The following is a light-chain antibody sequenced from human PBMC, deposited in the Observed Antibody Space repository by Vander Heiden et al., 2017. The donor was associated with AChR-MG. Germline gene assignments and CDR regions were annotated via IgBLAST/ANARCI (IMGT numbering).Light chain of an antibody. Sequence: SYEVTQPPSVSVSPGQTASITCSGDKLGHKYVCWYQQKPGQSPVLLIHQDSKRPSGIPGRFSGSNFGNTATLTISGTQAMDEADYYCQAWDSSYHVVFGGGTKLTVL. V-gene: IGLV3-1*01. J-gene: IGLJ2*01. CDR2: QDS. CDR3: QAWDSSYHVV. CDR1: KLGHKY.